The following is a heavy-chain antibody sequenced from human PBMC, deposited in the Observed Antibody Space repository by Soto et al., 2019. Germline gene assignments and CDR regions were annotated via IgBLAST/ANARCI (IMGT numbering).Heavy chain of an antibody. V-gene: IGHV4-31*03. CDR2: IDYSGST. D-gene: IGHD2-2*01. J-gene: IGHJ6*03. Sequence: SETLSLTCTVSGGSISSGGYYWSWIRQHPGKGLEWIGYIDYSGSTYYNPSLKGRVTISVDTAKNQFSLKLSSVTAADTAVYYCARVPAAMTDYYYYYMDVWGKGTTVTVSS. CDR3: ARVPAAMTDYYYYYMDV. CDR1: GGSISSGGYY.